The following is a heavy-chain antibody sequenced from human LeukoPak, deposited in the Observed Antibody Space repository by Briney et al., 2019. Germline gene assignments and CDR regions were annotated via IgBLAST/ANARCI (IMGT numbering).Heavy chain of an antibody. D-gene: IGHD1-14*01. V-gene: IGHV3-30*18. Sequence: GRPLRLSCAASGFTFSSYGMHWVRQAPGKGLEWVAVISYDGSSKYYADSVKGRFTISRDNSKNTLYLQMNSLRAEDTAVYYCAKNQFDIWGQGTMVTVSS. CDR2: ISYDGSSK. J-gene: IGHJ3*02. CDR1: GFTFSSYG. CDR3: AKNQFDI.